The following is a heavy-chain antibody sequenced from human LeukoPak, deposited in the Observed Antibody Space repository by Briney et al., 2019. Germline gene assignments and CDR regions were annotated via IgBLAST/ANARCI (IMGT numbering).Heavy chain of an antibody. CDR3: ATGARIAARTHPFDY. J-gene: IGHJ4*02. CDR2: FDPEDGET. CDR1: GYTFTGYY. Sequence: ASVKVSCKASGYTFTGYYIYWVRQAPGQGLEWMGGFDPEDGETIYAQKFQGRVTMTEDTSTDTAYMELSSLRSEDTAVYYCATGARIAARTHPFDYWGQGTLVTVSS. D-gene: IGHD6-6*01. V-gene: IGHV1-24*01.